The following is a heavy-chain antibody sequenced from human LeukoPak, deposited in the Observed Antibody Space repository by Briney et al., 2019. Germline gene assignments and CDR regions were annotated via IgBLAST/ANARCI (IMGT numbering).Heavy chain of an antibody. Sequence: ASVKVSCKASGGTFSSYAISWVRQAPGQGLEWMGRIIPILGIANYAQKFQGRVTITADKSTSTAYMELSSLRSEDTAVYYCARGEADRYYYGTDVWGQGTTVTVSS. CDR1: GGTFSSYA. CDR2: IIPILGIA. CDR3: ARGEADRYYYGTDV. V-gene: IGHV1-69*04. J-gene: IGHJ6*02.